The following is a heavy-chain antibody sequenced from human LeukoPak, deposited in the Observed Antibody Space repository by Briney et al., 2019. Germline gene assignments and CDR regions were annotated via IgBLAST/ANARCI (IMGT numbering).Heavy chain of an antibody. D-gene: IGHD5-12*01. CDR1: GYTFTSYG. Sequence: GASVKVSCKASGYTFTSYGISWVRQAPGQGLEWMGWISAYNGNTNYAQKLQGRVTMTTDTSTSTACMELRSLRSDDTAVYYCARMEWLRLPDFDYWGQGTLVTVSS. CDR2: ISAYNGNT. V-gene: IGHV1-18*01. CDR3: ARMEWLRLPDFDY. J-gene: IGHJ4*02.